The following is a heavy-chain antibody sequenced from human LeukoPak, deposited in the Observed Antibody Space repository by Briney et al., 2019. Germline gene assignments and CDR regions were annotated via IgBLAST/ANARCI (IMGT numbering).Heavy chain of an antibody. CDR2: INDDGSDT. V-gene: IGHV3-74*01. CDR1: GFTFKLYL. D-gene: IGHD3-22*01. J-gene: IGHJ4*02. Sequence: AGGSLSLSCAASGFTFKLYLMHWVRQVPGKGPVWVARINDDGSDTVYADSVKGRFTISRDDAKNMLFLQMNSLRGEDTAVYHCVREGPSTWFWGQGTLVTVSS. CDR3: VREGPSTWF.